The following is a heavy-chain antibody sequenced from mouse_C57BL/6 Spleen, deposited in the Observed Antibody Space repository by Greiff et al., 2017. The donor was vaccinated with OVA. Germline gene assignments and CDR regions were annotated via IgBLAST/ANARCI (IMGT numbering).Heavy chain of an antibody. V-gene: IGHV1-39*01. CDR3: AREGVGSGYVDY. J-gene: IGHJ2*01. CDR1: GYSFTDYN. D-gene: IGHD3-2*02. Sequence: VQLKESGPELVKPGASVKISCKASGYSFTDYNMNWVKQSNGKSLEWIGVINPNYGTTSYNQKFKGKATLTVDQSSSTAYMQFNSLTSEDSAVYYCAREGVGSGYVDYWGQGTTLTVSS. CDR2: INPNYGTT.